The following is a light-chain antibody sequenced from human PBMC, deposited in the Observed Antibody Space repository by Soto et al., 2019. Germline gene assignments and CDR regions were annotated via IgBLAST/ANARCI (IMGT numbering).Light chain of an antibody. CDR3: QQRSNWIT. J-gene: IGKJ5*01. Sequence: DIVFTQSPATLSLSPGERATLSCRASQSVSSYLAWYQQKPGQAPRLLIYDASNRATGIPARFSGSGSGTDFTLTISSLEPEEFAVYYCQQRSNWITFGQGTRLEIK. CDR1: QSVSSY. CDR2: DAS. V-gene: IGKV3-11*01.